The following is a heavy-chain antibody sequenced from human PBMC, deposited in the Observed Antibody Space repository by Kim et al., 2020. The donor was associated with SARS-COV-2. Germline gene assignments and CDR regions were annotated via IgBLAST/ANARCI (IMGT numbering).Heavy chain of an antibody. CDR3: TRAGFAAMGRYYYYSMDV. CDR1: GFTFGDYA. Sequence: GGSLRLSCTASGFTFGDYAMSWVRQAPGKGLEWVGFIRSKAYGGTTEYAASVKGRFTIPRDDSKSIAYLQMNSLKTEDTAVYYCTRAGFAAMGRYYYYSMDVWGQGTTVTVSS. V-gene: IGHV3-49*04. CDR2: IRSKAYGGTT. J-gene: IGHJ6*02. D-gene: IGHD5-18*01.